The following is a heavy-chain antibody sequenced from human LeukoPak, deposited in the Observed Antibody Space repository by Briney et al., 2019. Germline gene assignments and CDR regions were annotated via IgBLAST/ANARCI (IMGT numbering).Heavy chain of an antibody. V-gene: IGHV3-30*04. CDR2: ISYDGSNK. Sequence: GGSLRLSCAASGFTFSSYAMHWVRQAPGKGLEWVAVISYDGSNKYYADSVKGRFTISRDNSKNTLYLQMNSLRAEDTAVYYCARGYLTSTGPFDHWGQGTLVTVSS. D-gene: IGHD3-16*01. CDR3: ARGYLTSTGPFDH. J-gene: IGHJ4*02. CDR1: GFTFSSYA.